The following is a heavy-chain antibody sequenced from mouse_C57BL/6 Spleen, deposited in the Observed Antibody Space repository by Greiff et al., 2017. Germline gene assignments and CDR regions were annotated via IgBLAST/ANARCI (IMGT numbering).Heavy chain of an antibody. Sequence: EVKLVESGGDLVKPGGSLKLSCAASGFTFSSYGMSWVRQTPDKRLEWVATISSGGSYTYYPDSVKGRFTISRDNAKNTLYLQMSSLKSEDTAMYYCARGTGYRDYFVSWGQVTTLAVSS. CDR2: ISSGGSYT. J-gene: IGHJ2*01. CDR3: ARGTGYRDYFVS. V-gene: IGHV5-6*01. D-gene: IGHD2-12*01. CDR1: GFTFSSYG.